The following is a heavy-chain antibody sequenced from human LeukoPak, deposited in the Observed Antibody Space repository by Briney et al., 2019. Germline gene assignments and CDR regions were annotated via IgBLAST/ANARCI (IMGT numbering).Heavy chain of an antibody. CDR2: IYSGGST. D-gene: IGHD4-17*01. CDR3: AREREYGDLHY. CDR1: GFTVSSNY. V-gene: IGHV3-53*01. Sequence: GGSLRLSCAASGFTVSSNYMSWVRQAPGKGLEWVSVIYSGGSTYEPDSVTVRFTISRDNSKNTLYLQMHSLRAEDTAVYYCAREREYGDLHYWGQGNLLTVHS. J-gene: IGHJ4*02.